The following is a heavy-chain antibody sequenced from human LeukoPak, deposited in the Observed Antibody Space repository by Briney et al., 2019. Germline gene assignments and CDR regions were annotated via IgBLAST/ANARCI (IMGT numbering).Heavy chain of an antibody. V-gene: IGHV3-21*01. J-gene: IGHJ3*02. Sequence: PGGSLRLSCAASGFTFSSYSMNWVRQAPGKGLEWVSSISSSSSYIYYADSVKGRFTISRDNAKNSLYLQMNSLRAEDTAVYYCARVRRQWELLLDAFDIWGQGTMVTVSS. CDR1: GFTFSSYS. CDR3: ARVRRQWELLLDAFDI. D-gene: IGHD1-26*01. CDR2: ISSSSSYI.